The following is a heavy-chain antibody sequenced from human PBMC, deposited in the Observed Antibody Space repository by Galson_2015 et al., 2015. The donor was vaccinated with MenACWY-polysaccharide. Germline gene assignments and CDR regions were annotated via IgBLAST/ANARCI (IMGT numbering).Heavy chain of an antibody. CDR1: GDSVTNPTYY. CDR3: AREPTYSGSFGWFDP. J-gene: IGHJ5*02. D-gene: IGHD1-26*01. CDR2: MSYSGRA. Sequence: CTVSGDSVTNPTYYWSWLRQPPGGGLEWIGYMSYSGRANSNPSLKSRVTISLDTSKNQFSLRLTSVTAADTAIYYCAREPTYSGSFGWFDPWGQGTLVTVSS. V-gene: IGHV4-61*01.